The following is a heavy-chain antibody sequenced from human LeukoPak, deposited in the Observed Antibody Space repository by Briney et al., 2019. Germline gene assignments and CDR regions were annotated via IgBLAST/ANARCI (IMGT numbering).Heavy chain of an antibody. CDR1: GFTLGTRGVG. CDR2: IYWDDDK. J-gene: IGHJ4*02. Sequence: SGPTLRHPTPALTLTFTFSGFTLGTRGVGVGWIRQPPGKGLEWLTLIYWDDDKRYSPSLKSRLTITKDTSKNQVVLTMTNMDPVDTATYYCAHRRDYGDPGDYFDYWGQGTLVTVSS. D-gene: IGHD4-17*01. V-gene: IGHV2-5*02. CDR3: AHRRDYGDPGDYFDY.